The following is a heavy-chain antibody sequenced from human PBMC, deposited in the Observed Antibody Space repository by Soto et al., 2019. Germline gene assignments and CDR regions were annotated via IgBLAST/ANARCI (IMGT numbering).Heavy chain of an antibody. CDR3: ARAFEGSTSCYQY. V-gene: IGHV1-2*04. CDR2: INPNSGGT. Sequence: QVQLVQSGAEVKKPGASVKVSCKASGYTFTGYYMHWVRQAPGQGLEWMGWINPNSGGTNYAQKFHGWVTMTRDTSISTAYMELSRLRSDDTAVYYCARAFEGSTSCYQYWGQGTLVTVSS. J-gene: IGHJ4*02. CDR1: GYTFTGYY. D-gene: IGHD2-2*01.